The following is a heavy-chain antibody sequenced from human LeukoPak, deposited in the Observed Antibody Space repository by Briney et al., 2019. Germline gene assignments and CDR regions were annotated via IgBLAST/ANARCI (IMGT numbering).Heavy chain of an antibody. CDR1: GGSTSDYY. J-gene: IGHJ4*02. V-gene: IGHV4-59*01. CDR2: ISYSGIT. D-gene: IGHD5-12*01. CDR3: ARGGYSGLDYSI. Sequence: SETLSLTCTVSGGSTSDYYWSWIRQPPGKGLEWIGYISYSGITNYNPSLKSRITISVDTSKNQFSLEVSSVTAADTAVYYCARGGYSGLDYSIWGQGTLVTVSS.